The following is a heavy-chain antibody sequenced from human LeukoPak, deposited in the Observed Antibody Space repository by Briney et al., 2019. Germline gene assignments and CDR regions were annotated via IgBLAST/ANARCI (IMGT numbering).Heavy chain of an antibody. J-gene: IGHJ2*01. V-gene: IGHV4-59*01. D-gene: IGHD3-22*01. Sequence: KSSETLSLTCTVAGGSISSYYWSWIRQPPGKGLEWIGYIYYSGSTNYNPSLKSRVTISVDTSKNQFSLKLSSVTAADTAVYYCARESWDSSGYYWYFDLWGRGILVTVSS. CDR3: ARESWDSSGYYWYFDL. CDR1: GGSISSYY. CDR2: IYYSGST.